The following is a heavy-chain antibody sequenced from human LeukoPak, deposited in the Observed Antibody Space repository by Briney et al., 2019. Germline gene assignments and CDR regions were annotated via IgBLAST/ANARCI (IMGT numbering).Heavy chain of an antibody. D-gene: IGHD5-18*01. CDR3: ARGKGYGYGIDY. CDR2: GST. J-gene: IGHJ4*02. Sequence: SETLSLTCTVSGGSISSSNHYWGWIRQPPGKGLEWIGSGSTYYNPSLKSRVTISVDTSKNQFSLKLYSVTAADTAVYYCARGKGYGYGIDYWGQGTLVTVSS. V-gene: IGHV4-39*01. CDR1: GGSISSSNHY.